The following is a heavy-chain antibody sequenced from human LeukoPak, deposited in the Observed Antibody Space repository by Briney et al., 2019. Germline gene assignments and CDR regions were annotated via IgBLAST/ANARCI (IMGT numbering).Heavy chain of an antibody. CDR1: GGSISGYY. D-gene: IGHD2-15*01. CDR3: ARGRGGGGSSNNWFDP. J-gene: IGHJ5*02. CDR2: VYYSGST. V-gene: IGHV4-59*01. Sequence: PSETLSLTCTVSGGSISGYYWSWIRQPPGRGLEWIGFVYYSGSTSYNPSLESRVTISVDASKSQFSLKLTSVTAADTAVYYCARGRGGGGSSNNWFDPWGQGTLVIVSS.